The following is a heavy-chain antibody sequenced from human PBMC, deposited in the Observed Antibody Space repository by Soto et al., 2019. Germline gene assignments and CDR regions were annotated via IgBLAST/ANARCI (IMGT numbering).Heavy chain of an antibody. CDR2: INHSGST. CDR1: GGSFSGYY. J-gene: IGHJ4*02. V-gene: IGHV4-34*01. D-gene: IGHD2-8*02. CDR3: ARDKITGLFDY. Sequence: SETLSLTCAVYGGSFSGYYWTWIRQPPGTGLEWIGEINHSGSTNYNPSLKSRVTISVDTSKNQFSLKLTSVTAAVTAVYYCARDKITGLFDYWGQGTLVTSPQ.